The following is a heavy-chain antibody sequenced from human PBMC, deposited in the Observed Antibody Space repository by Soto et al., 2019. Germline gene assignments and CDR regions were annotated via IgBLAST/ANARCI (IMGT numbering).Heavy chain of an antibody. CDR3: ASTLDP. J-gene: IGHJ5*02. CDR2: IYYSGST. Sequence: QVQLQESGPGLVKPSQTLSLTCTVSGGAISSRGYYWSWIRQPPGKGLAWIGYIYYSGSTYYNPSLXGXXTISVDPSKTHASLNLRSVTAADTAVYYCASTLDPWGQGTLVTVSS. CDR1: GGAISSRGYY. V-gene: IGHV4-31*03.